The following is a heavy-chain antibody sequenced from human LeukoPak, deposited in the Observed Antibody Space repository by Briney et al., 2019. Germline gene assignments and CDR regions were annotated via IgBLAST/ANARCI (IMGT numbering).Heavy chain of an antibody. CDR1: GFTFSIYA. J-gene: IGHJ3*02. Sequence: GRSLRLSCAASGFTFSIYAMHWVRQAPGKGLEWVAVISYDGSNKYHADSVKGRFTISRDDSKNTLYLRMNSLSVEDTAVYYCAGQGGMGAYDIWGRGTVVTVSS. V-gene: IGHV3-30*04. D-gene: IGHD2-15*01. CDR3: AGQGGMGAYDI. CDR2: ISYDGSNK.